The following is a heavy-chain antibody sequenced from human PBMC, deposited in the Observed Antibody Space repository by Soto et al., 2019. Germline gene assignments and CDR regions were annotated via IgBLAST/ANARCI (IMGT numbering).Heavy chain of an antibody. D-gene: IGHD2-2*01. CDR1: GYSYMIYR. V-gene: IGHV1-18*01. Sequence: ASLKVACKSVGYSYMIYRVNWVRQTPGQGLEWVGWISPYSGYTHSAQKFHGRLTLTTDTAASTAYMELRILRSADTALYYCAREASVLIPAAQPSRFDSWGQGTLVTVSS. CDR3: AREASVLIPAAQPSRFDS. J-gene: IGHJ4*02. CDR2: ISPYSGYT.